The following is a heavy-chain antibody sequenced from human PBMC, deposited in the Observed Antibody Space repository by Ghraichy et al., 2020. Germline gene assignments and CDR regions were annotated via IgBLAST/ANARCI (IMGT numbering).Heavy chain of an antibody. J-gene: IGHJ4*02. CDR2: ISGSGGST. D-gene: IGHD5-18*01. Sequence: GGSLRLSCAASGFTFSSYAMSWVRQAPGKGLEWVSAISGSGGSTYYADSVKGRFTISRDNSKNTLYLQMNSLRAEDTAVYYCAKDRDTAMVTIPYFDYWGQGTLVTVSS. CDR1: GFTFSSYA. CDR3: AKDRDTAMVTIPYFDY. V-gene: IGHV3-23*01.